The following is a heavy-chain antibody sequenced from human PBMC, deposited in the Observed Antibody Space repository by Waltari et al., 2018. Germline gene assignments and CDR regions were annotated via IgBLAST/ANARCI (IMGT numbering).Heavy chain of an antibody. CDR2: ISSSSSYI. J-gene: IGHJ4*02. CDR1: GFTFSSYS. CDR3: ARSGTNYGDYIDY. V-gene: IGHV3-21*01. Sequence: EVQLVESGGGLVKPGGSLRLSCAASGFTFSSYSMNWFRQAPGKGLEWVSSISSSSSYIYYADSVKGRFTISRDNAKNSLYLQMNSLRAEDTAVYYCARSGTNYGDYIDYWGQGTLVTVSS. D-gene: IGHD4-17*01.